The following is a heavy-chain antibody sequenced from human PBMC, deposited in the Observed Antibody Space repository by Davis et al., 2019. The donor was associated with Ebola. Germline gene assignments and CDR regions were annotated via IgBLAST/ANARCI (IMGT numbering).Heavy chain of an antibody. CDR1: VITFSSYA. CDR3: ARADLVWFGELTY. D-gene: IGHD3-10*01. V-gene: IGHV3-23*01. Sequence: GESLKISCTDSVITFSSYAMTWVRQAPGKGLEWVSAISGSGGSTYYADSVKGRFTISRDNAKNTLYLQMNSLRAEDTAVYYCARADLVWFGELTYWGQGTLVTVSS. J-gene: IGHJ4*02. CDR2: ISGSGGST.